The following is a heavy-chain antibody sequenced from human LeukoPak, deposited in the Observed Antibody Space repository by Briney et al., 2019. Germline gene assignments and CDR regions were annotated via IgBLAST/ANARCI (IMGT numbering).Heavy chain of an antibody. D-gene: IGHD6-19*01. CDR2: IRYDGSNK. CDR3: ARSPPKYSSGWYLSTDYYYYMDV. CDR1: GFTFSSYG. J-gene: IGHJ6*03. Sequence: GGSLRLSCAASGFTFSSYGMHWVRQAPGKGLEWVAFIRYDGSNKYYADSVKGRFTISRDNSKNTLYLQMNSLRAEDTAVYYCARSPPKYSSGWYLSTDYYYYMDVWGKGTTVTVSS. V-gene: IGHV3-30*02.